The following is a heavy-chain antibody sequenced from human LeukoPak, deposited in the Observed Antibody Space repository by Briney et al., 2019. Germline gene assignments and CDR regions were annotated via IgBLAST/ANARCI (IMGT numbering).Heavy chain of an antibody. CDR2: IYYSGNT. Sequence: PSETLSLTCTVSGGSTSSSDYCWGWIRQPPGKGLEWIGSIYYSGNTYYNPSLKSRITISVDTSQNQFSLKLSSVSAADTAVYYCARRAWCQYSSSWYYWGQGTLVTVSS. J-gene: IGHJ4*02. CDR1: GGSTSSSDYC. V-gene: IGHV4-39*01. CDR3: ARRAWCQYSSSWYY. D-gene: IGHD6-13*01.